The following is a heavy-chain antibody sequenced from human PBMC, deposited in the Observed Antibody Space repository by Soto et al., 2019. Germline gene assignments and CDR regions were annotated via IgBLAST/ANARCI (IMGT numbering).Heavy chain of an antibody. CDR2: INPGGGAT. D-gene: IGHD2-15*01. Sequence: ASVKVSCKASGYKFTAYYMHWVRQAPGQGLEWMGWINPGGGATSYAQTFQGRVTTTRDTSLNTVYMEVTRLRPLDTGVYYCARLSKGYCSDISGYSWLDPWGHGTLGPVSS. CDR3: ARLSKGYCSDISGYSWLDP. J-gene: IGHJ5*02. V-gene: IGHV1-2*02. CDR1: GYKFTAYY.